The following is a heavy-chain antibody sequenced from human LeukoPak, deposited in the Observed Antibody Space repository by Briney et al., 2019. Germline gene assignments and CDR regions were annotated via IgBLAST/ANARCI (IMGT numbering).Heavy chain of an antibody. J-gene: IGHJ5*02. CDR1: GGSISSYY. D-gene: IGHD6-19*01. V-gene: IGHV4-59*12. CDR3: ARGFIAVAAPGWFDP. Sequence: SETLSLTCTVSGGSISSYYWSRVRQPPGKGLEWIGYIYYSGSTNYNPSLKSRVTISVDTSKNQFSLKLSSVTAADTAVYYCARGFIAVAAPGWFDPWGQGTLVTASS. CDR2: IYYSGST.